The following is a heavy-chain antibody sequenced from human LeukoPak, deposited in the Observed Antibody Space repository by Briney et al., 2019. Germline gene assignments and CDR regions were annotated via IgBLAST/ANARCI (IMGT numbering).Heavy chain of an antibody. Sequence: SETLSLTCAVYGGSFSGYYWSWIRQPPGKGLEWIGEINHSGSTNYNPSLKSRVTISVDTSKNQFSLKLSSVTAADTAVYYCARGFPIAAAGRFDYWGQGTLVTVSS. V-gene: IGHV4-34*01. D-gene: IGHD6-13*01. J-gene: IGHJ4*02. CDR2: INHSGST. CDR3: ARGFPIAAAGRFDY. CDR1: GGSFSGYY.